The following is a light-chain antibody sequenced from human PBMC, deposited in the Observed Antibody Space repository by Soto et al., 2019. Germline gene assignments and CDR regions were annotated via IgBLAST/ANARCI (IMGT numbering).Light chain of an antibody. CDR2: EVS. V-gene: IGLV2-23*02. J-gene: IGLJ2*01. Sequence: QSVLTQPASVSGSPGQSITISCTGTSSDVGTYNLVSWYQQHPGKAPKLMIYEVSKRPSGISNRFSGSKSGNTASLTISGLQAEDEADYYCCSYAGSGLGVFGGGTKVTVL. CDR1: SSDVGTYNL. CDR3: CSYAGSGLGV.